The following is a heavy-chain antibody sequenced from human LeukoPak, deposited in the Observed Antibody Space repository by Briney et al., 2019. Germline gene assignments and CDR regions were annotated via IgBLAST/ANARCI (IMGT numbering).Heavy chain of an antibody. CDR2: INHSGST. V-gene: IGHV4-34*01. CDR3: ARSASYVPAATY. Sequence: SETLSLTCAVYGGSFSGYYWSWIRQPPGKGLERIGEINHSGSTNYNPSLKSRVTISVDTSKNQFSLKLSSVTAADTAVYYCARSASYVPAATYWGQGTLVTVSS. J-gene: IGHJ4*02. CDR1: GGSFSGYY. D-gene: IGHD2-2*01.